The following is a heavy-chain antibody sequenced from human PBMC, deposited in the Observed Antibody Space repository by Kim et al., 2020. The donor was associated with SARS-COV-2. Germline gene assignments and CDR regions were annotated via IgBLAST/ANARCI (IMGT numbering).Heavy chain of an antibody. V-gene: IGHV3-49*04. CDR1: GFTFGDYA. CDR2: IRSKAYGGTT. D-gene: IGHD6-13*01. J-gene: IGHJ4*02. CDR3: TRWGAAAGTRFDY. Sequence: GGSLRLSCTASGFTFGDYAMSWVRQAPGKGLEWVGFIRSKAYGGTTEYAASVKGRFTISRDDSKSIAYLQMNSLKTEDTAVYYCTRWGAAAGTRFDYWGQGTLVTVSS.